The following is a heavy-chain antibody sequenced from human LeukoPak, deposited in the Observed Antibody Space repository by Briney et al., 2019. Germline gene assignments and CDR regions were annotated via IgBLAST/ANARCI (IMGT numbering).Heavy chain of an antibody. CDR3: ARHALDYGDYSSYYYYGMDV. J-gene: IGHJ6*02. Sequence: GGSLRLSCAASGFTVSSNYMSWVRQAPGKGLEWVSVIYSGGSTYYADSVKGRFTISRDNSKNTLYLQMNSLRAEDTAVYYCARHALDYGDYSSYYYYGMDVWGQGTTVTVSS. CDR2: IYSGGST. V-gene: IGHV3-53*01. CDR1: GFTVSSNY. D-gene: IGHD4-17*01.